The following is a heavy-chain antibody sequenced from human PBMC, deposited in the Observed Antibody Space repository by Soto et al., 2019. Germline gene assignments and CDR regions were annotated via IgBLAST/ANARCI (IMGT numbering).Heavy chain of an antibody. V-gene: IGHV4-30-4*01. CDR3: ARGRYCLTGRCFPNWFDS. Sequence: SETLSLTCSVSGDSISTVDYFWAWIRQPPGQALEYIGYIYKSTTTYYNPPFESRVAISLDTSKSQFSLTVTSVTAADTAVYFCARGRYCLTGRCFPNWFDSWGQGTLVTVSS. CDR2: IYKSTTT. D-gene: IGHD2-15*01. CDR1: GDSISTVDYF. J-gene: IGHJ5*01.